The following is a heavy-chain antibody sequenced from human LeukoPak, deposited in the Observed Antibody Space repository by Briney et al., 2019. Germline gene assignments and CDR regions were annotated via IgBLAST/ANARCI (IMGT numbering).Heavy chain of an antibody. CDR3: ARDAPSYCSSTSCYNDY. CDR1: GFTFSSYS. D-gene: IGHD2-2*02. J-gene: IGHJ4*02. CDR2: ISSSSSTI. V-gene: IGHV3-48*01. Sequence: GGSLRLSCAASGFTFSSYSMNWVRQAPGKGLEWVSYISSSSSTIYYADSVKGRLTISRDNAKNSLYLQMNSLRAEDTAVYYCARDAPSYCSSTSCYNDYWGQGTLVTVSS.